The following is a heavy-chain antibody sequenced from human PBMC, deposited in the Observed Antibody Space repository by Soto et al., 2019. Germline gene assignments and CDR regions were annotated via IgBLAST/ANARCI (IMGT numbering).Heavy chain of an antibody. J-gene: IGHJ4*02. D-gene: IGHD3-22*01. CDR3: VRDGLDYYDAERLYFDN. CDR2: ISSSAVYI. Sequence: PGGPLRLSCAASGFNFITYSLSWVRQAPGKGLDWVASISSSAVYIDYADPVKGRFTISRDNANNSLYLQMNSLRAEDTATYYCVRDGLDYYDAERLYFDNWGQGTLVTVSS. CDR1: GFNFITYS. V-gene: IGHV3-21*01.